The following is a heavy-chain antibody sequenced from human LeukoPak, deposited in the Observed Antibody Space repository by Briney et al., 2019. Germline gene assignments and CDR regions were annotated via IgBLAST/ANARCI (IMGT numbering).Heavy chain of an antibody. Sequence: GGSLRLSCAASGFTFSGYYMSWIRQAPGKGLEWVSYITNSGSTIYYADSVKGRFTISRDNSKNTLYLQMNSLRAEDTAVYYCARDSPRKIRYFDWLSFYFDYWGQGTLVTVSS. CDR2: ITNSGSTI. D-gene: IGHD3-9*01. V-gene: IGHV3-11*04. CDR1: GFTFSGYY. CDR3: ARDSPRKIRYFDWLSFYFDY. J-gene: IGHJ4*02.